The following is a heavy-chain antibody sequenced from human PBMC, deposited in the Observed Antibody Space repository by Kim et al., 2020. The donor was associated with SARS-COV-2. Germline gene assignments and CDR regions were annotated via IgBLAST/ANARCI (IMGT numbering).Heavy chain of an antibody. CDR1: GFTFSSYG. CDR3: AKLYTALDY. Sequence: GGSLRLSCAASGFTFSSYGMHWVRQAPGKGLEWVAVISYDGSNKYYADSVKGRFTISRDNSKNTLYLQMNSLRAEDTAVYYCAKLYTALDYWGQGTLVTVSS. D-gene: IGHD5-18*01. CDR2: ISYDGSNK. V-gene: IGHV3-30*18. J-gene: IGHJ4*02.